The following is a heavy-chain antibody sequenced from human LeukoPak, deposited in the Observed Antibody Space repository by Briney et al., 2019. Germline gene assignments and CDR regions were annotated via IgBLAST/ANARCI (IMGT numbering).Heavy chain of an antibody. CDR3: ARTSAHIVATIWPIYYYYYYMDV. V-gene: IGHV3-7*01. CDR2: IKQDGSEK. CDR1: GFTFSTYW. Sequence: SGGSLRLSCAASGFTFSTYWMHWVRQAPGKGLEWVANIKQDGSEKYYVDSVKGRFTISRDNAKNSLYLQMNSLRAEDTAVYYCARTSAHIVATIWPIYYYYYYMDVWGKGTTVTVSS. D-gene: IGHD5-12*01. J-gene: IGHJ6*03.